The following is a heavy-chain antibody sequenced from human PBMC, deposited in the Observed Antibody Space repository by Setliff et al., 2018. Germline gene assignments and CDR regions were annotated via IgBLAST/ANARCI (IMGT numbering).Heavy chain of an antibody. Sequence: SETLSLTCTVSGGSISSGSYYWSWIRQPAGKGLEWIGRIYTSGSTTYNPSLKSRVTISVDTSKNQFSLKLSSVTAADTAVYYCAKYDYVWGSSSPLLGYWGQGTLVTVSS. D-gene: IGHD3-16*01. CDR1: GGSISSGSYY. CDR3: AKYDYVWGSSSPLLGY. V-gene: IGHV4-61*02. CDR2: IYTSGST. J-gene: IGHJ4*02.